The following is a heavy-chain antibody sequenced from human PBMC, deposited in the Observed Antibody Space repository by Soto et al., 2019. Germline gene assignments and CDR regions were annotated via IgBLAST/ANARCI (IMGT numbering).Heavy chain of an antibody. D-gene: IGHD2-21*02. V-gene: IGHV4-39*01. CDR1: GGSISSSSYF. CDR3: ARHPSDFWFDP. CDR2: IYYSGST. J-gene: IGHJ5*02. Sequence: SETLSLTCTVSGGSISSSSYFWGWIHQPPGKGLKWIGSIYYSGSTYYNPSLKSRVTVSVDTSKNQFSLKLSSVTAADTAVYYCARHPSDFWFDPWGQGTLVTVSS.